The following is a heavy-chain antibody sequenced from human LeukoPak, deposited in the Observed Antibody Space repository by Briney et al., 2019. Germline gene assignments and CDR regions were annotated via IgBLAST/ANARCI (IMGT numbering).Heavy chain of an antibody. D-gene: IGHD6-19*01. CDR2: IYFSGST. V-gene: IGHV4-61*01. CDR3: ARGYTSGRSPALDI. J-gene: IGHJ3*02. Sequence: SETLSLTYTVSGGSISSSSYYWTWIRQPPGKGLEWIGYIYFSGSTNYNPSLKNRVTFSVDTSKNQFSLNLSSVTAADTAVYYCARGYTSGRSPALDIWGQGTMVTVSS. CDR1: GGSISSSSYY.